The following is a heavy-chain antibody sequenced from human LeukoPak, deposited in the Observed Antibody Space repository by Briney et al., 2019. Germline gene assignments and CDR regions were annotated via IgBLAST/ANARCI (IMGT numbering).Heavy chain of an antibody. CDR2: ISSSSSYI. Sequence: KTGGSLRLSCAASGFTFSSYSMNWVRQAPGKGLEWVSSISSSSSYIYYADSVKGRFTISRDNSKNTLYLQMNSLRAEDTAVYYCAKVSGSYLPNFDYWGQGTLVTVS. J-gene: IGHJ4*02. CDR3: AKVSGSYLPNFDY. V-gene: IGHV3-21*01. D-gene: IGHD2-15*01. CDR1: GFTFSSYS.